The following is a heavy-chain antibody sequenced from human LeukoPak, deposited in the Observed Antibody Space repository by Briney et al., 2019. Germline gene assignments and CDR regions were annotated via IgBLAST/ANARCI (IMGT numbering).Heavy chain of an antibody. D-gene: IGHD5/OR15-5a*01. Sequence: SGPTLVNPTQTLTLTCTFSGFSLSTSGMCVSWIRQPPGKALEWLARIDWDDDKYYTTSLKTRLTISKDTSRNQVVLTMTNMDPVDTATYFCARISLSRIHYYFDYWGQGTPVTV. V-gene: IGHV2-70*11. J-gene: IGHJ4*02. CDR1: GFSLSTSGMC. CDR3: ARISLSRIHYYFDY. CDR2: IDWDDDK.